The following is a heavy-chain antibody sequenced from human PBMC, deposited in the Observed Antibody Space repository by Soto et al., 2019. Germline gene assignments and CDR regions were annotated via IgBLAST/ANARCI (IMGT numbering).Heavy chain of an antibody. CDR2: IKQDGSEK. J-gene: IGHJ4*02. V-gene: IGHV3-7*01. CDR3: TRTISAHPGDEY. Sequence: EVQLVESGGGLVQPGGSLRLPCAASGFTFNMYLMGWVRQAPGKGLEWLANIKQDGSEKYYVDSVRGRFTILRDNVENSVFLQMNSLRAEDTAIYYCTRTISAHPGDEYWGQGTLVTVSS. CDR1: GFTFNMYL. D-gene: IGHD6-6*01.